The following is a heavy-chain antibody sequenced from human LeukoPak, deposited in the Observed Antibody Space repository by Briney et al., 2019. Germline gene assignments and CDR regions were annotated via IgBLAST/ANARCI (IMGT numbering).Heavy chain of an antibody. CDR1: GFTVSSNY. CDR2: IYSGGST. Sequence: GGSLRLSCAASGFTVSSNYMTWVRQAPGRGLEWVSVIYSGGSTYYADSVKGRFTTSRDNSKNTLYLQMNSLRAEDTAVYYCARAVDPYYFDYWGQGTLVTVSS. D-gene: IGHD2-21*01. V-gene: IGHV3-53*01. CDR3: ARAVDPYYFDY. J-gene: IGHJ4*02.